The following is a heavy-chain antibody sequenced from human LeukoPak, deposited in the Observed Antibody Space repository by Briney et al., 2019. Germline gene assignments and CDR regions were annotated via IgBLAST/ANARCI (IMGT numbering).Heavy chain of an antibody. V-gene: IGHV3-21*01. Sequence: GGSLRLSCAASGFTFSSFGMNWVRQAPGKGLEWVSYISTGGDNTFYADSLKGRFTVSRDNAKNSLFLQMDSLRAEDTAVYYCARSFCTSVSCPKGHYYYVMDVWGQGTTVTVSS. CDR2: ISTGGDNT. J-gene: IGHJ6*02. CDR3: ARSFCTSVSCPKGHYYYVMDV. D-gene: IGHD2-8*02. CDR1: GFTFSSFG.